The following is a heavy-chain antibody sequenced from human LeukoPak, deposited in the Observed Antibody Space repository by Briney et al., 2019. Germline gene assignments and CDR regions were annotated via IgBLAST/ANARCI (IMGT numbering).Heavy chain of an antibody. V-gene: IGHV3-23*01. J-gene: IGHJ4*02. D-gene: IGHD3-3*01. CDR2: VSGSGGST. Sequence: PGGSLRLSCAASGFTFSSYAMSWVRQAPGKGLEWVSTVSGSGGSTHYADSVKGRFTVSRDNSKNTLYLQMNSLRAEDTAVYYCAKDNVGKTFWSGYPYYFDYWGQGTLVTVSS. CDR3: AKDNVGKTFWSGYPYYFDY. CDR1: GFTFSSYA.